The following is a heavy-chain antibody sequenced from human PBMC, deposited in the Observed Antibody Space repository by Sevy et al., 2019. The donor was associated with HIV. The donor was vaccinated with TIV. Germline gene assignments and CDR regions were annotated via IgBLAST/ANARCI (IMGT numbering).Heavy chain of an antibody. CDR1: GFTFSSYA. CDR2: ISSNGGST. V-gene: IGHV3-64D*06. D-gene: IGHD1-26*01. CDR3: VKVYCGSYYDY. Sequence: GGSLRLSCSASGFTFSSYAMHWVRQAPGKGLEYVSTISSNGGSTYYADSVKGRFTISRDNSKNTLYLQMSNLRAEDTAVYYCVKVYCGSYYDYWGQGTLVTVSS. J-gene: IGHJ4*02.